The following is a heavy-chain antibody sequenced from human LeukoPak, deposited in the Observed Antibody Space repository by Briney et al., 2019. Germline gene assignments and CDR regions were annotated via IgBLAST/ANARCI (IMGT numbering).Heavy chain of an antibody. CDR3: VRAYHPGGWFDP. J-gene: IGHJ5*02. Sequence: PGGSLRLSCAASGFTFGRSWMTWVRQAPGKGLEWVASINEDGSEIHYVDSVKGRFTISRDNAKDSLYLQINSLTAEDTAIYYCVRAYHPGGWFDPWGQGTLVTVSS. V-gene: IGHV3-7*04. CDR2: INEDGSEI. CDR1: GFTFGRSW. D-gene: IGHD2-21*01.